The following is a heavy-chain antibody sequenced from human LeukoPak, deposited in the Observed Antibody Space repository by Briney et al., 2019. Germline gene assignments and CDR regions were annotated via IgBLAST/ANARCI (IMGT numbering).Heavy chain of an antibody. CDR1: GFTLSINY. CDR2: ISGGDTK. J-gene: IGHJ4*02. V-gene: IGHV3-66*01. CDR3: ARGEAYSSGWYPPSHFDY. Sequence: GGSLRLACVVSGFTLSINYMSWVRQAPGKGLEWVSLISGGDTKYYADSVKGRFTISRDTSKNTVYLQMNSLRAEDTAVYYCARGEAYSSGWYPPSHFDYWGQGTLVTVSS. D-gene: IGHD6-19*01.